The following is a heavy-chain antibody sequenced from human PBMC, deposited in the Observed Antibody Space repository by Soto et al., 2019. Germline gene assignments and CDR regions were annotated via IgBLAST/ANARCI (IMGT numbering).Heavy chain of an antibody. CDR3: ARRGSSSWYGY. Sequence: QLQLQESGPGLVKPSETLSLTCTVSGGSISSSSYYWGWIRQPPGKGLEWIGRIYYSGSTYYNPSLKSRVTISVDTSKNQFSLKLSSVTAADTAAYYCARRGSSSWYGYWGQGTLVTVSS. V-gene: IGHV4-39*01. J-gene: IGHJ4*02. CDR1: GGSISSSSYY. D-gene: IGHD6-13*01. CDR2: IYYSGST.